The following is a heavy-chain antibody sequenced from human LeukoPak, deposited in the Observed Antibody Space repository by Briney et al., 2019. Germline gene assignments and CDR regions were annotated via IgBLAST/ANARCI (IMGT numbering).Heavy chain of an antibody. D-gene: IGHD1-26*01. Sequence: PGGSLSLYCAASGFTFSSYNMNWVRQTPGQGLEWVSSITSGSSHIYYADSVKGRFTISRDNAKSSLYLQMNSLRAEDTAVYYCARDPYSGSYGADYYYYMDVWGKGTTVTISS. V-gene: IGHV3-21*01. J-gene: IGHJ6*03. CDR3: ARDPYSGSYGADYYYYMDV. CDR2: ITSGSSHI. CDR1: GFTFSSYN.